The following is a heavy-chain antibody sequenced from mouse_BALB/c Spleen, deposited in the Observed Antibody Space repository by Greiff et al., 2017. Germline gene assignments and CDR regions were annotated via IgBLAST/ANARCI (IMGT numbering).Heavy chain of an antibody. CDR1: GYSFTSDYV. CDR2: ISYSGST. D-gene: IGHD1-3*01. V-gene: IGHV3-2*02. CDR3: AGSGRLLCRYGGGAMDY. J-gene: IGHJ4*01. Sequence: VQLKESGPGLVKPSPSLSLSCTATGYSFTSDYVWYWNRQFPGNLLEWMGYISYSGSTSYNPSFKSQISITRDTSKNQYFLQLNSVTTEDTATYYCAGSGRLLCRYGGGAMDYWGQGTSVTVSS.